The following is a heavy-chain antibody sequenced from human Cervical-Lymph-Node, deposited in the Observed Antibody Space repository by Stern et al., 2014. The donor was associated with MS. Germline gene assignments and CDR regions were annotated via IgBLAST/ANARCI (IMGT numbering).Heavy chain of an antibody. J-gene: IGHJ4*02. CDR3: ARERGRAGPAMADY. V-gene: IGHV1-2*06. CDR2: TNPNSGDS. CDR1: GYSFTGNY. Sequence: QVQLVESGAEVKKPGASVKVSCKAAGYSFTGNYIHWLRQAPGQGLEWMGRTNPNSGDSNYALKFQGRVTMTRDPSISTAYMNLNRLGIDDTAVYYCARERGRAGPAMADYWGQGTLVTVSS. D-gene: IGHD5-18*01.